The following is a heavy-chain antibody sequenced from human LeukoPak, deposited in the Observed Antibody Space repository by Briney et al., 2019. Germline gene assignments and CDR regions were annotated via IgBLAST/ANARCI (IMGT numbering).Heavy chain of an antibody. Sequence: PGGSLRLSCAASGFTFSSYGMHWVRQAPGKGLEWVAAISYDGSNQNYADSVKGRFTISRDNAKNTLYLQMNSLRAEDTAVFYCARGAPHTSNTFDYWGQGTLVTVSS. V-gene: IGHV3-30*03. CDR1: GFTFSSYG. J-gene: IGHJ4*02. D-gene: IGHD2-2*01. CDR2: ISYDGSNQ. CDR3: ARGAPHTSNTFDY.